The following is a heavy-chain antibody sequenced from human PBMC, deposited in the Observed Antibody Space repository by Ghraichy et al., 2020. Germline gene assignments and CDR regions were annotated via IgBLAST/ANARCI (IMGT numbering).Heavy chain of an antibody. J-gene: IGHJ4*02. Sequence: GGSLRLSCAASGITFSSYWMTWVRQAPGKGPEWVANIKQDGSAKYYVDSVKGRFTISRDNAKNSLYLQMNSLRAEDTAVYYCARGGRTSSYLWGDWGQGTLVTVSS. CDR1: GITFSSYW. D-gene: IGHD3-10*01. CDR2: IKQDGSAK. CDR3: ARGGRTSSYLWGD. V-gene: IGHV3-7*03.